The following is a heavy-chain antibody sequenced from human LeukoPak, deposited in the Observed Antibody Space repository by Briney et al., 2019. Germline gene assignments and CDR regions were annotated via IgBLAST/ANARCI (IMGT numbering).Heavy chain of an antibody. CDR2: ISGSTI. J-gene: IGHJ4*02. CDR3: ARDRGIAAA. V-gene: IGHV3-69-1*01. D-gene: IGHD6-13*01. Sequence: GGSLRLSCAASGFTFSSYAMSWVRQAPGKGLEWVSAISGSTIYYADSVKGRFTISRDNAKNSLYLQMNSLRAEDTAVYYCARDRGIAAAWGQGTLVTVSS. CDR1: GFTFSSYA.